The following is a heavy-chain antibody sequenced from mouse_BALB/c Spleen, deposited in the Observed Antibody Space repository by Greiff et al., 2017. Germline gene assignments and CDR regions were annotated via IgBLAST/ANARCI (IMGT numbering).Heavy chain of an antibody. CDR3: ARDWEPY. CDR1: GYTFTSYW. Sequence: VQLVESGAELAKPGASVKMSCKASGYTFTSYWMHWVKQRPGQGLEWIGYINPSTGYTEYNQKFKDKATLTADKSSSTAYMQLSSLTSEDSAVYYCARDWEPYWGQGTLVTVSA. D-gene: IGHD4-1*01. CDR2: INPSTGYT. V-gene: IGHV1-7*01. J-gene: IGHJ3*01.